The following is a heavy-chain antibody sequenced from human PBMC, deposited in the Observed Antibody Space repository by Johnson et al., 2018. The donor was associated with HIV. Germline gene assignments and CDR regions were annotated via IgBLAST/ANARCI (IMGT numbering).Heavy chain of an antibody. CDR3: ARVRGGTGHGAFDI. CDR1: GFTFDHYA. J-gene: IGHJ3*02. V-gene: IGHV3-48*03. Sequence: VQLVESGGGLVQPGRSLRLSCAASGFTFDHYAMHWVRQGPGKGLEWVSYISSSGSTIYYADSVKGRFTISRDNAKNSLYLHMNSLRAEDTAVYYCARVRGGTGHGAFDIWGQGTMVTVSS. CDR2: ISSSGSTI.